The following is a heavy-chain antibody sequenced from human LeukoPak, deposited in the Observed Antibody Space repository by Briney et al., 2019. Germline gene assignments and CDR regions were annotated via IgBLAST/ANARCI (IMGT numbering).Heavy chain of an antibody. CDR2: IYYSGST. D-gene: IGHD3-10*01. V-gene: IGHV4-59*12. CDR3: ARANYGSGSLYRDYYYYYMDV. CDR1: GGSISSYY. J-gene: IGHJ6*03. Sequence: KTSGTLSLTCTVSGGSISSYYWSWIRQPPGKGLEWIGYIYYSGSTNYNPSLKSRVTISVDTSKNQFSLKLSSVTAADTAVYYCARANYGSGSLYRDYYYYYMDVWGKGTTVTVSS.